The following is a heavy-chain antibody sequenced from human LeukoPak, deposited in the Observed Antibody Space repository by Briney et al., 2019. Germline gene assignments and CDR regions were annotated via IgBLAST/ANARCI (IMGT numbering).Heavy chain of an antibody. D-gene: IGHD3-22*01. J-gene: IGHJ4*02. CDR3: ARYSYYDSSGSVDY. CDR2: INPNGGST. CDR1: GYTFTSHY. Sequence: GASVKVSCKASGYTFTSHYTHWVRQAPGQGLECMGRINPNGGSTTYAQRFQGRVTMTRDTSTSTVYMELSSLRSEDTAVYFCARYSYYDSSGSVDYWGQGTLVTVSS. V-gene: IGHV1-46*01.